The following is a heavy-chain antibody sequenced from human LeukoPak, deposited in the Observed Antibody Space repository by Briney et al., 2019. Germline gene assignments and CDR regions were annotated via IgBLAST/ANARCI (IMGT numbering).Heavy chain of an antibody. D-gene: IGHD5-18*01. Sequence: GESLKISCKGSGYRFTTDWISCVRQMPGKGLEWMGTIDPSDSYTNYSPSFQGHVTISVDKSISTAYLQWSSLKASDTAMYYCARRGYSYDRDSWGQGTLVTVSS. CDR2: IDPSDSYT. V-gene: IGHV5-10-1*01. CDR3: ARRGYSYDRDS. CDR1: GYRFTTDW. J-gene: IGHJ5*01.